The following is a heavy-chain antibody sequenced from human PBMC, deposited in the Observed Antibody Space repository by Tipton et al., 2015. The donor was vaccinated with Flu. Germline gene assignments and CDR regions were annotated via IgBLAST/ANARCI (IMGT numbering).Heavy chain of an antibody. V-gene: IGHV1-18*04. D-gene: IGHD3-22*01. Sequence: QVQLVQSGPEVKKPGASVKVSCKTSGYSFTNYGISWVRQAPGQGLEWLGWISPYDGNTNYAQNLLGRVTMATDTSTSTAYMELKSLISDDTAVYFCARGWLEDAFGIWGQGTMVTVSS. J-gene: IGHJ3*02. CDR3: ARGWLEDAFGI. CDR2: ISPYDGNT. CDR1: GYSFTNYG.